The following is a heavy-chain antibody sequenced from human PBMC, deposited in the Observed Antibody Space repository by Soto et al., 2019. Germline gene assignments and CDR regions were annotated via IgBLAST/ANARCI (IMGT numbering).Heavy chain of an antibody. D-gene: IGHD5-18*01. Sequence: SGPTLVNPTQTLTLTCTFSGFSLSTSGMCVSWIRHPPGKALEWLALIDWDGDKYYTTYLKTRLTISKDTSKNRVVLTMTNMDPVDTATYYCARTIQLWLHDYWGQGTLVTVSS. CDR3: ARTIQLWLHDY. CDR2: IDWDGDK. V-gene: IGHV2-70*01. CDR1: GFSLSTSGMC. J-gene: IGHJ4*02.